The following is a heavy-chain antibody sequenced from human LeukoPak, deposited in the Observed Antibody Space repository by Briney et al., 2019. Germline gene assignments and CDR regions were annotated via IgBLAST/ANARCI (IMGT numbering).Heavy chain of an antibody. CDR1: GFTFSSYG. Sequence: GRSLRPSCAASGFTFSSYGMHWVRQAPGKGLEWVAVIWYDGSNKYYADSVKGRFTISRDNSKNTLYLQMNSLRAEDTAVYYCARLGGSSSWYYFDYWGQGTLVTVSS. J-gene: IGHJ4*02. CDR2: IWYDGSNK. V-gene: IGHV3-33*01. D-gene: IGHD6-13*01. CDR3: ARLGGSSSWYYFDY.